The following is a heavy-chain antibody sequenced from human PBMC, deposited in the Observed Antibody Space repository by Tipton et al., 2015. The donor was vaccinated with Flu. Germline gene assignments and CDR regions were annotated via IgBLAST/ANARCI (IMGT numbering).Heavy chain of an antibody. CDR2: IYTSEST. D-gene: IGHD6-13*01. V-gene: IGHV4-4*07. J-gene: IGHJ4*02. CDR1: GGSISSYY. Sequence: TLSLTCSVSGGSISSYYWSWIRQPAGKGLEWIGRIYTSESTNYNPSLKSRVTMSVDTSRNQFSLKLKSVTAADTAVYYCARELNSSSPRPFDYWGQGTLVTVSS. CDR3: ARELNSSSPRPFDY.